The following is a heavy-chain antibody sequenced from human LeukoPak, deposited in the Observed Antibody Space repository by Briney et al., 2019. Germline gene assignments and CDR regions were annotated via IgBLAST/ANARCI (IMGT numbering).Heavy chain of an antibody. J-gene: IGHJ4*02. CDR2: VLHTGGT. Sequence: SETRSLTCAVSGASISTNYWWSWVRQAPGEGLEWIGEVLHTGGTTYNPSLKSRVTISVDTSKNQLSLAVTSATAADTAMSYCARNGAFSVDYWGQGILVTVSS. CDR1: GASISTNYW. D-gene: IGHD2-8*01. V-gene: IGHV4-4*02. CDR3: ARNGAFSVDY.